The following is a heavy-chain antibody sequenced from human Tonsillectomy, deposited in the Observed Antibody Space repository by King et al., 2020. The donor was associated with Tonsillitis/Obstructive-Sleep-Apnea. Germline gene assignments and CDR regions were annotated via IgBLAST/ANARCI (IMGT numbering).Heavy chain of an antibody. V-gene: IGHV3-15*01. J-gene: IGHJ4*02. CDR1: GFTFSNAW. Sequence: VQLVESGGGLVKPGGSLRLSCAASGFTFSNAWMSWVRQAPGKGLEWVGRIKSKTDGGTTDYAAPVKGRFTISRDDSKNTLYLQMNSLKTEDTAVYYCSTALYYYDSSGYYYCYWGQGTLVTVSS. CDR2: IKSKTDGGTT. D-gene: IGHD3-22*01. CDR3: STALYYYDSSGYYYCY.